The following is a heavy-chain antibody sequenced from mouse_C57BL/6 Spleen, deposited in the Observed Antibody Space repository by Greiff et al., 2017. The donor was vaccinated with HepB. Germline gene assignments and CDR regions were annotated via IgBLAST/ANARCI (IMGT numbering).Heavy chain of an antibody. D-gene: IGHD1-1*01. CDR1: GYTFTSYW. V-gene: IGHV1-74*01. Sequence: QVQQQQPGAELVKPGASVKVSCKASGYTFTSYWMHWVKQRPGQGLEWIGRIHPSDSDTNYNQKFKGKATLTVDKSSSTAYMQLSSLTSEDSAVYYCAISLIYYYGSSYYFDYWGQGTTLTVSS. CDR2: IHPSDSDT. CDR3: AISLIYYYGSSYYFDY. J-gene: IGHJ2*01.